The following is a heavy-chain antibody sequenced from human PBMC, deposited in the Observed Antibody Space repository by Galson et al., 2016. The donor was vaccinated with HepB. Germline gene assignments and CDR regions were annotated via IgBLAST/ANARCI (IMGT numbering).Heavy chain of an antibody. Sequence: SLRLSCAASGFSFRSYWMHWVRQAPGKGLVWVSTIDSDGSTTTYADSVKGRFTISRDNGRNTLYLQMNSLRAEDTALYYCARGYSSGWPQYNWFDPWGQGTLVTVSS. CDR2: IDSDGSTT. V-gene: IGHV3-74*01. CDR3: ARGYSSGWPQYNWFDP. D-gene: IGHD6-19*01. CDR1: GFSFRSYW. J-gene: IGHJ5*02.